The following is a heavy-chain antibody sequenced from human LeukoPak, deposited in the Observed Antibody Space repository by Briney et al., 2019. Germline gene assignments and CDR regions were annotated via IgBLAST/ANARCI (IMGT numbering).Heavy chain of an antibody. Sequence: LSLTCAASGFTVSSNYMSWVRQAPGKGLEWVSIIYSGGSTYYADSVKGRFTISRDNSKNTLYLQMNNLRAEDTAVYYCARNYPGDYWGQGTLVTVSS. CDR1: GFTVSSNY. J-gene: IGHJ4*02. CDR2: IYSGGST. V-gene: IGHV3-53*01. CDR3: ARNYPGDY. D-gene: IGHD5-24*01.